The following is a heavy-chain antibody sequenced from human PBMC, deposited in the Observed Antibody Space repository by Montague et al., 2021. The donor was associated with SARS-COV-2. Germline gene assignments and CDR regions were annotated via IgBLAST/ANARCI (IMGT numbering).Heavy chain of an antibody. CDR1: GFTFSSYG. CDR3: ARDYGDYYYYGMDV. Sequence: SLRLSCAAPGFTFSSYGIHWVRQAPGKGLEWVAVIWYDGSNKYYADSVKGRFTVSRDNSKNTLYLQMNSLRAEDTAVYYCARDYGDYYYYGMDVWGQGTTVTVSS. V-gene: IGHV3-33*08. D-gene: IGHD4-17*01. J-gene: IGHJ6*02. CDR2: IWYDGSNK.